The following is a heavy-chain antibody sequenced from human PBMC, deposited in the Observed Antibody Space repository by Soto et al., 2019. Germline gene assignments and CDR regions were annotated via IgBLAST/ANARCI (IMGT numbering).Heavy chain of an antibody. CDR1: GFTFSTYA. CDR2: ISYDRSHT. D-gene: IGHD6-6*01. Sequence: PGGSLRLSCAASGFTFSTYAMHWIRQAPGKGLEWLSFISYDRSHTYYTDSVKGRFAISRDNSKNTLYLQMNSLSAEDTAVCYCAKGKYSSSSSGMDVWGQGTTVTVSS. J-gene: IGHJ6*02. CDR3: AKGKYSSSSSGMDV. V-gene: IGHV3-30*18.